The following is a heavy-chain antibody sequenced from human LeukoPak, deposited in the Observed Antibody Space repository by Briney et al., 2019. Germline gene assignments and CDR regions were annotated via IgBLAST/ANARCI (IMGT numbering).Heavy chain of an antibody. CDR2: ISSSTSTI. D-gene: IGHD3-22*01. Sequence: GGSLRLSCAASGFTFSSYSMNWVRQAPGKGLEWISYISSSTSTIYYTDSVKGRFTISRDNAKNSLYLQMNSLRDEDTAVYYCARAQYYDSSGYYYEDYFQHWGQGTLVTVSS. CDR1: GFTFSSYS. J-gene: IGHJ1*01. CDR3: ARAQYYDSSGYYYEDYFQH. V-gene: IGHV3-48*02.